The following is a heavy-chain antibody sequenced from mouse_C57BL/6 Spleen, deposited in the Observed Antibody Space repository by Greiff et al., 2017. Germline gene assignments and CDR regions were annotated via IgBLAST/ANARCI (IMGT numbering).Heavy chain of an antibody. CDR2: ISDGGSYT. V-gene: IGHV5-4*01. CDR1: GFTFSSYA. Sequence: EVQLQESGGGLVKPGGSLKLSCAASGFTFSSYAMSWVRQTPEKRLEWVATISDGGSYTYYPDNVKGRFTISRDNAKNNLYLQMSHLKYEDTAMYYCARDQGDPTVWFAYWGQGTLVTVSA. D-gene: IGHD3-3*01. J-gene: IGHJ3*01. CDR3: ARDQGDPTVWFAY.